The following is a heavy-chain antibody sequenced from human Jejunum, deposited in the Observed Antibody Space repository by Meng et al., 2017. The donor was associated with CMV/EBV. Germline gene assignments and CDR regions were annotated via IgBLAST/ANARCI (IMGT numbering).Heavy chain of an antibody. CDR2: TNPRSANT. Sequence: KVSCKAAGYTFTGYGINWVRQAAGQGLEWMGWTNPRSANTGSAQTFQGRLTIAMNTSIGTAYMELRSLRSEDTAVYYCARNGIFFDYWGQGALVTVSS. V-gene: IGHV1-8*01. J-gene: IGHJ4*02. D-gene: IGHD1-14*01. CDR3: ARNGIFFDY. CDR1: GYTFTGYG.